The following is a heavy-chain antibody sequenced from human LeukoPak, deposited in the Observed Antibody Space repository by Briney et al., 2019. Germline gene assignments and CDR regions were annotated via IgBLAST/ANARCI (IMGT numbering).Heavy chain of an antibody. D-gene: IGHD6-13*01. CDR2: INPSGGST. CDR3: ARDRGEKLANNWFDP. J-gene: IGHJ5*02. Sequence: ASVKVSCKASGYIFTSYYMHWVQQAPGQGLEWMGIINPSGGSTSYAQKFQGRVTMTRDTSTSTVYMELSSLRSEDTAVYYCARDRGEKLANNWFDPWGQGTLVTVSS. CDR1: GYIFTSYY. V-gene: IGHV1-46*01.